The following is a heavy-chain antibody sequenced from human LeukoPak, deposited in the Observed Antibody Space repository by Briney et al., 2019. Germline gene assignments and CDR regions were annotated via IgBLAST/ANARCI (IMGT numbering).Heavy chain of an antibody. CDR1: GFTFRSYW. CDR3: ARLTAYYFDY. V-gene: IGHV3-74*01. J-gene: IGHJ4*02. Sequence: TGGSRRLSCEASGFTFRSYWMHWVRQAPGKGLVWVSRINGDGSSASYADSVKGRFTISRDNAKNTVYLQMTSLRAEDTAMYYCARLTAYYFDYWGQGTLVPVSS. CDR2: INGDGSSA. D-gene: IGHD7-27*01.